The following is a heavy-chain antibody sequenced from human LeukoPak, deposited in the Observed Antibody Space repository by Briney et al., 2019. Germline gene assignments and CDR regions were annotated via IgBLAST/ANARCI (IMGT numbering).Heavy chain of an antibody. Sequence: GGSLRLSCAASGFTFSSYAMHWVRQAPGKGLEWVAVISYDGSNKYYADSVKGRFTISRDNSKNTPYLQMNSLRAEDTAVYYCARGRIAARRGGSSGQGGAFDIWGQGTMVTVSS. CDR2: ISYDGSNK. J-gene: IGHJ3*02. CDR1: GFTFSSYA. V-gene: IGHV3-30-3*01. CDR3: ARGRIAARRGGSSGQGGAFDI. D-gene: IGHD6-6*01.